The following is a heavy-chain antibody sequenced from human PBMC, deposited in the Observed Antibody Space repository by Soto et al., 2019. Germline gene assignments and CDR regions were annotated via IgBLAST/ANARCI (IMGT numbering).Heavy chain of an antibody. CDR3: ARERAGRANDY. CDR1: GYTFTSYD. Sequence: GASVKVSCKASGYTFTSYDINWVRQATGQGLEWMGWMNPNSGNTGYAQKYQGRVTMTRNTSISTAYMELSSLRTEDTAVYYCARERAGRANDYWGQGTLVTVSS. V-gene: IGHV1-8*01. CDR2: MNPNSGNT. J-gene: IGHJ4*02. D-gene: IGHD6-19*01.